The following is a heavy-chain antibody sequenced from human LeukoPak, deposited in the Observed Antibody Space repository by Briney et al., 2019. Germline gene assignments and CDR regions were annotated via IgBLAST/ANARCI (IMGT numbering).Heavy chain of an antibody. D-gene: IGHD4-23*01. CDR1: GGTFSSYA. CDR2: IIPILGIA. Sequence: SVTVSCKASGGTFSSYAISWVRQAPGQGLEWMGRIIPILGIANYAQKFQGRVTITADKSTGTAHMELSSLRSEDTAVYYCARVVVTYYYGMDVWGQGTTVTVS. CDR3: ARVVVTYYYGMDV. J-gene: IGHJ6*02. V-gene: IGHV1-69*04.